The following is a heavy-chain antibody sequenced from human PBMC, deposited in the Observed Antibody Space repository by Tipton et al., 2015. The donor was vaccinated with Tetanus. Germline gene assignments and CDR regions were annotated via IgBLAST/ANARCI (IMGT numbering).Heavy chain of an antibody. CDR2: IFHSGST. CDR1: GGSISTNNW. CDR3: ARNKENRISVAGLLVRGFDP. D-gene: IGHD6-19*01. V-gene: IGHV4-4*02. J-gene: IGHJ5*02. Sequence: TLSLTCAVSGGSISTNNWWSWVRQPPGKGLEWIGDIFHSGSTNYNPSVESRLSMSVDKSKNQFSLHLSSVTAADTAVYYCARNKENRISVAGLLVRGFDPWGQGTLVIVSS.